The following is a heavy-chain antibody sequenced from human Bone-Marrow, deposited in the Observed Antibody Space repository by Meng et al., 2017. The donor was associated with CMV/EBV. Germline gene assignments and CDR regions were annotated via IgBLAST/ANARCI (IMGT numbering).Heavy chain of an antibody. V-gene: IGHV3-74*03. CDR1: GFVFSSNW. Sequence: GGSLRLSCAASGFVFSSNWIHWVRQAPGKGLVWVAAINGVGRTTLYADSVKGRFTISRDNAKNSLYLQMNSLRAEDTAVYYCARDLLGGSYYPFDYWGQGTLVTGSS. CDR2: INGVGRTT. CDR3: ARDLLGGSYYPFDY. D-gene: IGHD1-26*01. J-gene: IGHJ4*02.